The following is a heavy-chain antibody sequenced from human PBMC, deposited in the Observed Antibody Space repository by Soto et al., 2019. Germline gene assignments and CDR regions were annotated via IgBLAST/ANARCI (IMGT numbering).Heavy chain of an antibody. J-gene: IGHJ4*02. D-gene: IGHD6-13*01. CDR3: ARQGIAAAGTGDY. CDR2: IYYSGST. V-gene: IGHV4-39*01. CDR1: GGSSGGSSYY. Sequence: VTMPVTRSVLGGSSGGSSYYRGRNRQPPGKGLEWIGSIYYSGSTYYNPSLKSRVTISVDTSKNQFSLKLSSVTAADTAVYYCARQGIAAAGTGDYWGQGTLVSVSS.